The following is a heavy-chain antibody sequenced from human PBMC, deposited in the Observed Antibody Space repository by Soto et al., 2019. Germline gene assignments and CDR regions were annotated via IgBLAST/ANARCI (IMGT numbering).Heavy chain of an antibody. J-gene: IGHJ6*03. D-gene: IGHD2-15*01. CDR3: ARDRVVEAASTYYYYMDV. V-gene: IGHV3-74*01. Sequence: GGSLRLSCAASGFTFSSYWMHWVRQAPGKGLVWVSRINSDGGDTSYADSVKGRFTVSRDNAKNTLYLQMNSLRAEDTAVYYCARDRVVEAASTYYYYMDVWGKGSTVTVSS. CDR2: INSDGGDT. CDR1: GFTFSSYW.